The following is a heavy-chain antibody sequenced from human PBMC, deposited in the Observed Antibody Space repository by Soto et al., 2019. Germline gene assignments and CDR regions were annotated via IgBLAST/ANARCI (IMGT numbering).Heavy chain of an antibody. CDR1: GGSFSGYY. D-gene: IGHD3-22*01. CDR3: ARGTLWVIRVFDY. J-gene: IGHJ4*02. V-gene: IGHV4-34*01. CDR2: INHSGST. Sequence: SETLSLTCAVYGGSFSGYYWSWIRQPPGKGLEWIGEINHSGSTNYNPSLKSRVTISVDTSKNQFSLKLSSVTAADTAVDYCARGTLWVIRVFDYGGQGTLVTVSS.